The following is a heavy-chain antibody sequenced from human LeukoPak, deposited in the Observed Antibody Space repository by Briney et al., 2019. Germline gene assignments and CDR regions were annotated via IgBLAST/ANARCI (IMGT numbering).Heavy chain of an antibody. J-gene: IGHJ4*02. V-gene: IGHV4-59*01. D-gene: IGHD5-18*01. CDR3: ARDKRHSYGRYFDH. CDR1: GDSISTYH. Sequence: SETLSLTCSVSGDSISTYHWNWIQKSPGKGLEWIAFMQSSGNSNYNPSLKSRVTMFVDTSKNQFVLNLRSVTAADTGVYYCARDKRHSYGRYFDHWGQGMLVTVSS. CDR2: MQSSGNS.